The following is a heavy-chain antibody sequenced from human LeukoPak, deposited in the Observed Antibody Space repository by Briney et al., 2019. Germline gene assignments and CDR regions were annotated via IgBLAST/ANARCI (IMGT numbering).Heavy chain of an antibody. J-gene: IGHJ6*02. Sequence: GGSLRLSCAASGFTFEDYVMHWVRQAPGKGLEWVSLINWDGDSTYYAESVKGRFTVSRDNNKNSLYLQMNSLRVEDTAVYYCAKDITIGEVPPPDYGDYVSYNYYDMDVWGQGTTVTVSS. CDR2: INWDGDST. CDR1: GFTFEDYV. D-gene: IGHD4-17*01. V-gene: IGHV3-43D*03. CDR3: AKDITIGEVPPPDYGDYVSYNYYDMDV.